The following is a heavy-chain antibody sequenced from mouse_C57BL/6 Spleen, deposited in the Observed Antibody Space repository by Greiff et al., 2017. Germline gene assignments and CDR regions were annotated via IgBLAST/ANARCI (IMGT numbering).Heavy chain of an antibody. Sequence: EVQGVESGGGLVQPGGSLKLSCAASGFTFSDYGMAWVRQAPRKGPEWVAFISNLAYSIYYADTVTGRFTISRENAKNTLYLEMSSLRSEDTAMYYCARGGGSSYGYFDVWGTGTTVTVSS. CDR2: ISNLAYSI. D-gene: IGHD1-1*01. CDR3: ARGGGSSYGYFDV. CDR1: GFTFSDYG. V-gene: IGHV5-15*01. J-gene: IGHJ1*03.